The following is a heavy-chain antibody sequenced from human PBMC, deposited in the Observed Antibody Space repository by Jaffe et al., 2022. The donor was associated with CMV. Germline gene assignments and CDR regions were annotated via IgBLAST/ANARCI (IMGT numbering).Heavy chain of an antibody. CDR3: ARFIYGDIIGLTYYYGMDV. D-gene: IGHD5-12*01. J-gene: IGHJ6*02. V-gene: IGHV1-18*01. Sequence: QVQLVQSGAEVKKPGASVKVSCKASGYTFTSYGISWVRQAPGQGLEWMGWISAYNGNTNYAQKLQGRVTMTTDTSTSTAYMELRSLRSDDTAVYYCARFIYGDIIGLTYYYGMDVWGQGTTVTVSS. CDR1: GYTFTSYG. CDR2: ISAYNGNT.